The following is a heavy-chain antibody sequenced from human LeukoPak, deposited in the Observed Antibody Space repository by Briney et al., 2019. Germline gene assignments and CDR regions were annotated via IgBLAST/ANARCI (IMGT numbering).Heavy chain of an antibody. J-gene: IGHJ4*02. Sequence: ASVKVSCKASGYTFTSYDINWVRQATGQGLEWMGWMNPNSGNTGYAQKFQGRVTMTRNTSISTAYMELSSLRSEDTAVYYCARAKAVTQGVTIDYWGQGTLVTVSS. CDR1: GYTFTSYD. CDR2: MNPNSGNT. D-gene: IGHD4-17*01. V-gene: IGHV1-8*01. CDR3: ARAKAVTQGVTIDY.